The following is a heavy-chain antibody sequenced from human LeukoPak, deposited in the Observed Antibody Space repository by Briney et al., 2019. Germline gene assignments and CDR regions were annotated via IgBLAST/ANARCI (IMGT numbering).Heavy chain of an antibody. Sequence: GGSLRLSCAASGFTFSGSAMHWVRQASGKGLEWVGRIRSKANSYATAYAASVKGRFTISRDDSKNTAYLQMNSLKTEDTAVYYCTRCGGDCYPPYWYFDLWGRGTLVTVSS. CDR2: IRSKANSYAT. CDR3: TRCGGDCYPPYWYFDL. V-gene: IGHV3-73*01. CDR1: GFTFSGSA. D-gene: IGHD2-21*02. J-gene: IGHJ2*01.